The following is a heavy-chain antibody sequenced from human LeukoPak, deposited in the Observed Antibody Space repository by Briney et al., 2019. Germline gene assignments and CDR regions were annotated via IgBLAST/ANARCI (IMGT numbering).Heavy chain of an antibody. CDR3: ATGGRSTVTEFDY. Sequence: GGSLRLSCAASGFTFSSYWMTWVRQAPGKGLEWVSAISGSGGSTYYADSVKGRFTISRDNSKNTLYLQMNSLRAEDTAVYYCATGGRSTVTEFDYWGQGTLVTVSS. CDR1: GFTFSSYW. J-gene: IGHJ4*02. V-gene: IGHV3-23*01. CDR2: ISGSGGST. D-gene: IGHD4-17*01.